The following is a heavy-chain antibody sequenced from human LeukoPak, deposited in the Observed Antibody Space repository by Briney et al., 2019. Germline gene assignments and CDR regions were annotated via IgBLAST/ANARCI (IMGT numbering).Heavy chain of an antibody. D-gene: IGHD5-18*01. CDR1: GDSISPYY. CDR2: IYTSGTT. CDR3: ATKTAPPRRVDSSDI. Sequence: PSETLSLTCSVSGDSISPYYWSWIRQHAGKGLEWIGRIYTSGTTYYNPSLKSRVTFSLDTSKNHFSLKLTSVTAADTAVYYCATKTAPPRRVDSSDIWGQGTMVTLS. V-gene: IGHV4-4*07. J-gene: IGHJ3*02.